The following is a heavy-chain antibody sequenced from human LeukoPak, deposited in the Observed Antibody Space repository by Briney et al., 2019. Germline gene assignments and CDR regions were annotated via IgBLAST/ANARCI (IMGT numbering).Heavy chain of an antibody. Sequence: AESLKTSSKGSGSTFTTYWIGWARQMPGKGLERMWIIYPGDSDTRYSPSFQGQVTISAAKSTSTASLPCSSLKASDTAMYYCARPRYISWGTYYYFAYSGQGTLVTVSS. V-gene: IGHV5-51*01. J-gene: IGHJ4*02. D-gene: IGHD3-9*01. CDR2: IYPGDSDT. CDR1: GSTFTTYW. CDR3: ARPRYISWGTYYYFAY.